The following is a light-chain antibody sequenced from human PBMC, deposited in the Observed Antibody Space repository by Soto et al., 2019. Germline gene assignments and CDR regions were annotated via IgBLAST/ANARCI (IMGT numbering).Light chain of an antibody. Sequence: QSVLTQPASVSGSPGQSITISCTGTSSDVGGYDYVSWYQLHPGKAPKLMVFEVSNRPSGVSYRFSGSKSGNTASLTISGLQAEDEADYYCCSYAGSYNYVFGTGTKVTVL. J-gene: IGLJ1*01. CDR1: SSDVGGYDY. CDR3: CSYAGSYNYV. V-gene: IGLV2-14*01. CDR2: EVS.